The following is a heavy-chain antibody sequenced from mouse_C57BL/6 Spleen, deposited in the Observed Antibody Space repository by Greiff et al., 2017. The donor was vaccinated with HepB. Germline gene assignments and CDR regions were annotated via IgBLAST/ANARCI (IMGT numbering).Heavy chain of an antibody. J-gene: IGHJ2*01. CDR2: IDPEDGET. D-gene: IGHD2-3*01. Sequence: VQLQQSGAELVKPGASVKLSCTASGFNIKDYYMHWVKQRTEQGLEWIGRIDPEDGETKYAPKFPGKATITADTSSNTAYLQLSSLTSEDTAVYYCAHDGYYVVYWGQGTTLTVSS. CDR3: AHDGYYVVY. CDR1: GFNIKDYY. V-gene: IGHV14-2*01.